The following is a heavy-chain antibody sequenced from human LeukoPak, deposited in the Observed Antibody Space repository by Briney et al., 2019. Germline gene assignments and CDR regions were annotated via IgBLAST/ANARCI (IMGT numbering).Heavy chain of an antibody. CDR3: ARDYFSLGGVVIAD. J-gene: IGHJ4*02. CDR1: GFTFGIIW. Sequence: GGSLRLSCAAAGFTFGIIWMSWVGQVQGRGREWVANIKQDGSERYYVDSVKGRFTISRDNAKNSLYLQMNSLRAEDTAVYYCARDYFSLGGVVIADWGQGTLVTVSS. CDR2: IKQDGSER. V-gene: IGHV3-7*01. D-gene: IGHD3-3*01.